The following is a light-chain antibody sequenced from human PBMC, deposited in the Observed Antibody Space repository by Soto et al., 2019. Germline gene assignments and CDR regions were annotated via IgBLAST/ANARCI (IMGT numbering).Light chain of an antibody. CDR3: QQSYSTQYT. CDR2: AAS. J-gene: IGKJ2*01. V-gene: IGKV1-39*01. CDR1: QSISSD. Sequence: DIQMTQSPSSLSASVGDRVTITCRASQSISSDINLYQQKPGKAPKLLIYAASSLQSGVPSRFIGSGSCTDVTLTIRSLQSEDFAANYCQQSYSTQYTICLVFQLQI.